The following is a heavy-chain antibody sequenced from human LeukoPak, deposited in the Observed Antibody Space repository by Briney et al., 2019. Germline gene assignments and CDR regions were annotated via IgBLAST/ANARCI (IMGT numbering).Heavy chain of an antibody. CDR2: ISDGGDTT. V-gene: IGHV3-23*01. J-gene: IGHJ4*02. CDR1: GFTFSNNG. CDR3: VKTQGFFDH. Sequence: GGSLRLSCAASGFTFSNNGMTWVRQAPGKGMEWVTGISDGGDTTYDAGSVKGRFTVSRDNSKNILYLQMNSLRAEDTAIYYCVKTQGFFDHWRQGSLVTVSS.